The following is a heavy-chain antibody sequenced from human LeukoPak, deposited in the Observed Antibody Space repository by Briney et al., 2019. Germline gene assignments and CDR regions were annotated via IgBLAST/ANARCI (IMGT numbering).Heavy chain of an antibody. D-gene: IGHD2-2*01. V-gene: IGHV6-1*01. CDR1: GDSVSSNSVT. CDR2: TYYRSTWYN. CDR3: ARRLTQYDCFDP. J-gene: IGHJ5*02. Sequence: PSQTLSLTCAIYGDSVSSNSVTWNWIRQSPSRGLEWLGRTYYRSTWYNDYAVSVRGRITVNPDTSKSQFSLHLNSVTPEDTAVYYCARRLTQYDCFDPWGQGILVTVSS.